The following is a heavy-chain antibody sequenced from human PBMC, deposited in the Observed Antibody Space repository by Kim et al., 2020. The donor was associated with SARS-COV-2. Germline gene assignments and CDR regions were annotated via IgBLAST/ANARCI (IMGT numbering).Heavy chain of an antibody. CDR3: ARDPTYDFWSGYSRSFDY. Sequence: KGRFTISRNNAKNSLYLQMNRLRDEDTAVYYCARDPTYDFWSGYSRSFDYWGQGTLVTVSS. J-gene: IGHJ4*02. D-gene: IGHD3-3*01. V-gene: IGHV3-48*02.